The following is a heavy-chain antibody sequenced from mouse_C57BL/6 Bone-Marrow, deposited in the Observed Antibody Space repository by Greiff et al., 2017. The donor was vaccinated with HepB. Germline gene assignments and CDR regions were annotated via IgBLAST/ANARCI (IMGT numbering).Heavy chain of an antibody. CDR3: AGRASLLSWFAY. V-gene: IGHV1-69*01. Sequence: QVQLKQPGAELVMPGASVKLSCKASGYTFTSYWMHWVKQRPGQGLEWIGEIDPSDSYTNYNQKFKGKSTLTVDKSSSTAYMQLSSLTSEDSAVYYCAGRASLLSWFAYWGQGTLVTVSA. J-gene: IGHJ3*01. CDR2: IDPSDSYT. D-gene: IGHD3-1*01. CDR1: GYTFTSYW.